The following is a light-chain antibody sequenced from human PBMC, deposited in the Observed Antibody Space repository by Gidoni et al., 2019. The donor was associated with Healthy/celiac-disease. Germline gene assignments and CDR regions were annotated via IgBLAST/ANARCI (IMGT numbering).Light chain of an antibody. CDR1: QGFSSY. CDR2: AAS. J-gene: IGKJ5*01. CDR3: QQYYSYPQIT. V-gene: IGKV1-8*01. Sequence: AIRMTQSPSSFSASTGDRVTITCRASQGFSSYLAWYQQKPGKAPKLLIYAASTLQSGVPSRFSGSGSGTDFTLTISCLQSEDFATYYCQQYYSYPQITFGQGTRLEIK.